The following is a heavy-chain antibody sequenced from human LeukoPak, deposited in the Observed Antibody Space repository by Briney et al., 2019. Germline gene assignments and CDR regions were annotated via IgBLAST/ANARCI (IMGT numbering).Heavy chain of an antibody. CDR3: ARGPFLKDPLDAFDI. J-gene: IGHJ3*02. CDR1: GYTFTSYY. Sequence: GASVKVSCKASGYTFTSYYMHWVRQAPGQGLEWMGIINPSGGSTSYAQKFQGRVTMTRDTSTSTVYMELSSLRSEDTAVYYCARGPFLKDPLDAFDIWGQGTMVTVSS. D-gene: IGHD2/OR15-2a*01. CDR2: INPSGGST. V-gene: IGHV1-46*03.